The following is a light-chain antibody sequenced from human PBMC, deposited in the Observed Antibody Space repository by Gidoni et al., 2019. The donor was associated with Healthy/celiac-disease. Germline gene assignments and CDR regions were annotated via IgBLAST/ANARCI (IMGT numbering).Light chain of an antibody. V-gene: IGKV4-1*01. J-gene: IGKJ4*01. Sequence: DIVMTQSPDSLAVSLGESATINCKSSQSVLYSSNNKNYLAWYQQKPGQPPKLLIYWASTRESGVPDRFSGSGSGTDFTLTISSLQAEDVAVYYCQQYYSTPPLTFXGXTKVXIK. CDR3: QQYYSTPPLT. CDR2: WAS. CDR1: QSVLYSSNNKNY.